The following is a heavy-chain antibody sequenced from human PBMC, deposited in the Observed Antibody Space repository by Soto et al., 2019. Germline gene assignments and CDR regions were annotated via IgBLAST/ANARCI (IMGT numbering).Heavy chain of an antibody. CDR1: GFTVSSNY. Sequence: PRWSLRLSCAASGFTVSSNYMSWCRQAPGKGLEWVSVIYSGGSTYYADSVKGRFTISRDNSKNTVHLQMNSLRAEDTAVYYCAREWELPNYYGMDVWGQGTTVTVSS. CDR3: AREWELPNYYGMDV. V-gene: IGHV3-53*01. CDR2: IYSGGST. J-gene: IGHJ6*02. D-gene: IGHD1-26*01.